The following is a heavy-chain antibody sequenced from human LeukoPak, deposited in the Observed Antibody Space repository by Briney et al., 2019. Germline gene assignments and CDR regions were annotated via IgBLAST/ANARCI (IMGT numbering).Heavy chain of an antibody. D-gene: IGHD1-26*01. V-gene: IGHV1-46*01. CDR3: ARDRSWELLSGAFDI. CDR1: GYTFTSYY. Sequence: ASVKVSCKASGYTFTSYYMHWVRQAPGQGLEWMGIINPSGGSTSYAQKFQGRVTMTRDTSTSTVYMELSSLRSEDTAVYYCARDRSWELLSGAFDIWGQGTMVTVSS. CDR2: INPSGGST. J-gene: IGHJ3*02.